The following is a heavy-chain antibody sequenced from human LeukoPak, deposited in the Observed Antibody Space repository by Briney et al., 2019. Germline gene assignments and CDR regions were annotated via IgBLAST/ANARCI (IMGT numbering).Heavy chain of an antibody. CDR3: ARPGVAGGAFDI. CDR1: GFTFSETW. D-gene: IGHD1-26*01. CDR2: IQPDGSET. J-gene: IGHJ3*02. Sequence: GGSLRLSCAVSGFTFSETWMNWVRRVPGKGLEWVGNIQPDGSETYYVDSVEGRFTISRDNIKNSLYLEISSLRADDTAIYYCARPGVAGGAFDISGQGTVVTVSS. V-gene: IGHV3-7*01.